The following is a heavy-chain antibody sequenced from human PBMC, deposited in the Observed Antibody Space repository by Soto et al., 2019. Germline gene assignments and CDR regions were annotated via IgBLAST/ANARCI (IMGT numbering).Heavy chain of an antibody. CDR2: ISGSGGST. J-gene: IGHJ4*02. Sequence: GGSMRLSCAASGFTFSSYAMSWVRQDPGKGLEWVSAISGSGGSTYYADSVKGRFTISRDNSKNTLYLQMNSLRAEDTAVYYCAKNSDSSSWTDFDYWGQGTLVTVSS. CDR3: AKNSDSSSWTDFDY. V-gene: IGHV3-23*01. D-gene: IGHD6-13*01. CDR1: GFTFSSYA.